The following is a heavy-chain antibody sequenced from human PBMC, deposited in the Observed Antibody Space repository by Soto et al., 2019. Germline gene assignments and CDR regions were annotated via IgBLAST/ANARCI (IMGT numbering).Heavy chain of an antibody. V-gene: IGHV4-31*03. D-gene: IGHD4-17*01. J-gene: IGHJ3*02. Sequence: SETLSLTCTVSGGSISSGGYYWSWIRQHPGKGLEWIGYIYYSGSTYYNPSLKSRVTISVDTSKNQFPLKLSSVTAADTAVYYCARVGGDYVAFDIWGQGTMVT. CDR3: ARVGGDYVAFDI. CDR2: IYYSGST. CDR1: GGSISSGGYY.